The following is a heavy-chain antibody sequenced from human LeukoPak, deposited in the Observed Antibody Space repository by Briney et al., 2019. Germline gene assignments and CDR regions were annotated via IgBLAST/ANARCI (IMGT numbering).Heavy chain of an antibody. D-gene: IGHD3-10*02. J-gene: IGHJ4*02. CDR3: AKELDTMFFDY. Sequence: GESLRLSCATSGFNFDRYTIHWVRQAPGKGLEWVSLAGWAGGTTFYSDSVRGRFTISRDSGRKSVYLQMNSLTTDDTAFYFCAKELDTMFFDYWGQGALVTVSS. CDR2: AGWAGGTT. CDR1: GFNFDRYT. V-gene: IGHV3-43*01.